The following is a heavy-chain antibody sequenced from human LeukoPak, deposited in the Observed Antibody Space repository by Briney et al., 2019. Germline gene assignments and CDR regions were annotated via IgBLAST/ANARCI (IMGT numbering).Heavy chain of an antibody. CDR1: GYTLTELS. D-gene: IGHD3-3*01. V-gene: IGHV1-24*01. J-gene: IGHJ4*02. CDR3: ASALWSAKGY. Sequence: ASVKVSCKVSGYTLTELSMHWVRQAPGKGLEWMGGFDPEDGETIYAQKFQGRVTMTEDTSTDTAYMELRSLRSDDTAVYYCASALWSAKGYWGQGTLVTVSS. CDR2: FDPEDGET.